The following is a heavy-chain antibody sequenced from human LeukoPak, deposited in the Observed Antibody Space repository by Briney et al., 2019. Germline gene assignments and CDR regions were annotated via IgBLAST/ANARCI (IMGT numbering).Heavy chain of an antibody. Sequence: SETLSLTCTVSGGSISSYYWSWIRQPPGKGLEWIGYIYYSGSTYYNPSLKSRVTISVDTSKNQFSLKLSSVTAADTAVYYCARQYDSSGYYLPFDYWGQGTLVTVSS. CDR3: ARQYDSSGYYLPFDY. CDR2: IYYSGST. V-gene: IGHV4-59*08. D-gene: IGHD3-22*01. J-gene: IGHJ4*02. CDR1: GGSISSYY.